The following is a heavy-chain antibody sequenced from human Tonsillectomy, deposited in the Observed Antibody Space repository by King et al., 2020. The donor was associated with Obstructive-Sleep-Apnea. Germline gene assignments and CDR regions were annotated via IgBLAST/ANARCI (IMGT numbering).Heavy chain of an antibody. CDR1: GGSISSSSYY. V-gene: IGHV4-39*01. Sequence: QLQESGPGLVKPSETLSLTYTVSGGSISSSSYYWGWIRQPPGKGLEWIGSIYYSGSTYYNPSLKSRVTISVDTSKNQFSLKLSSVTAADTAVYYCARPADSGKFDPWGQGTLVTVSS. CDR3: ARPADSGKFDP. D-gene: IGHD3-10*01. J-gene: IGHJ5*02. CDR2: IYYSGST.